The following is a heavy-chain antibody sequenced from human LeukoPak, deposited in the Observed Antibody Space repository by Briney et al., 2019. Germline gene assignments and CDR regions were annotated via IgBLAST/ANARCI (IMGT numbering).Heavy chain of an antibody. CDR1: GFTFSSYA. CDR2: ISSDGNTQ. V-gene: IGHV3-30-3*01. Sequence: GGSLRLSCAASGFTFSSYAMHWVRQAPGKGLEWAAVISSDGNTQYYANSVEGRFTISRDNSNNTLYLQMNSLRADDTAIYYCARRRIVGSIDDAFDIWGQGTMVTLSS. CDR3: ARRRIVGSIDDAFDI. J-gene: IGHJ3*02. D-gene: IGHD1-26*01.